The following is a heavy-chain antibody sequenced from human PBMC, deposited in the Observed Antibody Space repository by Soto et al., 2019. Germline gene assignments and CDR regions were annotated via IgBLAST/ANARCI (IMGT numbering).Heavy chain of an antibody. CDR3: ARTTVDTAMVTRHFEY. CDR1: GFSLSTSGMC. Sequence: SGPTLVNPTQTLTLTCTFSGFSLSTSGMCVSWIRQPPGKALEWLARIDWDDDKYYSTSLKTRLTISKDTSKNQVVLTMTNMDPVDTATYYCARTTVDTAMVTRHFEYWGQGTLVTVSS. CDR2: IDWDDDK. J-gene: IGHJ4*02. D-gene: IGHD5-18*01. V-gene: IGHV2-70*11.